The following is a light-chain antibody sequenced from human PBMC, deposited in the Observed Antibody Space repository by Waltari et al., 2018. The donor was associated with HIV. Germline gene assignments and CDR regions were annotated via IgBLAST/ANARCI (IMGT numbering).Light chain of an antibody. Sequence: QSVLTQPPSASGTPGQRVTISCSGSSSDIGRYYVYWFQQLPGTAPKPLIYGSSQRPSGVPDRFSGSKSGTSASLAISGLRSEDEADYYCATWDDNLSGVVFGGGTKLTVL. CDR2: GSS. V-gene: IGLV1-47*01. J-gene: IGLJ2*01. CDR1: SSDIGRYY. CDR3: ATWDDNLSGVV.